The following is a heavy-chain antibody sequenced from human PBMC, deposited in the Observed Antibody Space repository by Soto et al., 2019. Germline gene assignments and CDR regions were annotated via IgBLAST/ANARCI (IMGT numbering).Heavy chain of an antibody. V-gene: IGHV3-11*01. J-gene: IGHJ4*02. Sequence: QVQLVESGGALVKPGGSLRLSCAASGFNFSDFYISWIRQAPGKGLAWVSFISATGETIYYAESVKGRFTISRDNAQKSLVLQMDSLRHEDPASYSCGSQVADSRRKYYIHSWGKGTLVTVSS. D-gene: IGHD2-15*01. CDR1: GFNFSDFY. CDR3: GSQVADSRRKYYIHS. CDR2: ISATGETI.